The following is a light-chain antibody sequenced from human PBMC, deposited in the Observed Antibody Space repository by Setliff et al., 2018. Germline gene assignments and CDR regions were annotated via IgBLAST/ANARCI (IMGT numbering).Light chain of an antibody. Sequence: QSALTQPASVSGSPGQSITISCTGTNSDVGNYKYVSWYQQVPGKAPKLIIFEVSNRPSGIPNRFSGSKSGNTASPSISGLQAEDEADYYCSSYTTMSTRIFGTGTKVTVL. J-gene: IGLJ1*01. CDR3: SSYTTMSTRI. CDR1: NSDVGNYKY. V-gene: IGLV2-14*01. CDR2: EVS.